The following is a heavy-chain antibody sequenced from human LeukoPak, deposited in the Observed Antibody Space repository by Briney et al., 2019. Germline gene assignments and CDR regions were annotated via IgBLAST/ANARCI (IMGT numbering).Heavy chain of an antibody. Sequence: PGGSLRLSCAASGFTFDDYAMHWVRQAPGKGLEWVSGISWNSGSIGYADSVKGRFTISRDNAKNSLYLQMNSLRAEDTALYYCAKGAYSGRYYFDYWGQGTLVTVSS. D-gene: IGHD1-26*01. CDR1: GFTFDDYA. V-gene: IGHV3-9*01. CDR2: ISWNSGSI. J-gene: IGHJ4*02. CDR3: AKGAYSGRYYFDY.